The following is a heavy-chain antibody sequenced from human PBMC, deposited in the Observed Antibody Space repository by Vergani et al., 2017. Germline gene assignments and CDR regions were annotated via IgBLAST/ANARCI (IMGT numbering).Heavy chain of an antibody. CDR3: RLSVDTAMVHGMDV. CDR1: GGSISSGSYY. D-gene: IGHD5-18*01. Sequence: QVQLQESGPGLVKPSQTLSLTCTVSGGSISSGSYYWSWIRQPAGKGLEWIGRIYTSGSTNYNPSLKSRVTISVDTSKNQFSLKLSSVTAAATAVYYCRLSVDTAMVHGMDVWGQGP. CDR2: IYTSGST. V-gene: IGHV4-61*02. J-gene: IGHJ6*02.